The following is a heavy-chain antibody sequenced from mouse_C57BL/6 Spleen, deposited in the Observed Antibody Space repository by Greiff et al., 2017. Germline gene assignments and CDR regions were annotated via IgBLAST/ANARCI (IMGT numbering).Heavy chain of an antibody. CDR2: IDPENGDT. J-gene: IGHJ3*01. Sequence: EVQLQQSGAELVRPGASVKLSCTASGFNIKDDYMHWVKQRPEQGLEWIGWIDPENGDTEYASKFQGKATITADTSSNTAYLQLSSLTSEDTAVYYCTPYDYTWAYWGQGTLVTVSA. D-gene: IGHD2-4*01. CDR1: GFNIKDDY. V-gene: IGHV14-4*01. CDR3: TPYDYTWAY.